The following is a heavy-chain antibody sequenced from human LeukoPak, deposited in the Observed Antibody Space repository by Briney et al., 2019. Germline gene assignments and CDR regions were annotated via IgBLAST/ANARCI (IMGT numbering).Heavy chain of an antibody. CDR2: ISWNSGSI. Sequence: GRSLRLSCAASGFTLDDYAMHWVRQAPGKGLEWVSGISWNSGSIGYADSVKGRFTISRDNAKNSLYLQMNSLRAEDTALYYCAAEEGYYYYYGMDVWGQGTTVTVSS. CDR3: AAEEGYYYYYGMDV. J-gene: IGHJ6*02. CDR1: GFTLDDYA. V-gene: IGHV3-9*01.